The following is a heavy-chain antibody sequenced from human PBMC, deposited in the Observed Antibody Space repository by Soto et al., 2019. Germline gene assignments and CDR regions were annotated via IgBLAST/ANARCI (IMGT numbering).Heavy chain of an antibody. CDR1: GGTFSSYA. CDR3: ARGGEKDIVVVVAALYYYGMDV. Sequence: ASVKVSCKASGGTFSSYAISWVRQAPGQGLEWMGGIIPIFGTANYAQKFQGRVTITADESTSTAYMELSSLRSEDTAVYYCARGGEKDIVVVVAALYYYGMDVWGQGTTVTVSS. J-gene: IGHJ6*02. D-gene: IGHD2-15*01. CDR2: IIPIFGTA. V-gene: IGHV1-69*13.